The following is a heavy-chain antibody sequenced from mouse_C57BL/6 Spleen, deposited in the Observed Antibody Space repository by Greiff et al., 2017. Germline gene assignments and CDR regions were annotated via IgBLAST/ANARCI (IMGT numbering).Heavy chain of an antibody. V-gene: IGHV1-82*01. D-gene: IGHD1-1*01. CDR2: IYPGDGDT. CDR3: APITTVVATDAMDY. J-gene: IGHJ4*01. CDR1: GYAFSSSW. Sequence: QVQLQQSGPELVKPGASVKISCKASGYAFSSSWMNWVKQRPGKGLEWIGRIYPGDGDTNYNGKFKGKATLTADKSSSTAYMQLSSLTSVDSAVYFCAPITTVVATDAMDYWGQGTSVTVSS.